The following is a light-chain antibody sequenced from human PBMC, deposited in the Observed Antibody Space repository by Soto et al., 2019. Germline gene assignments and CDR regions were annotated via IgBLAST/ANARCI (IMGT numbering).Light chain of an antibody. J-gene: IGKJ4*01. CDR3: QQFSSYPLT. V-gene: IGKV3-15*01. CDR1: ESVGSN. Sequence: IVMSQSVVAVSVTQGERATLSCRASESVGSNLAWYQQKPGQPPRLLIYDASMRETGVPPRFSGSGSGTEFTLTISNLQSEDFAVYYCQQFSSYPLTFGGGTKVDI. CDR2: DAS.